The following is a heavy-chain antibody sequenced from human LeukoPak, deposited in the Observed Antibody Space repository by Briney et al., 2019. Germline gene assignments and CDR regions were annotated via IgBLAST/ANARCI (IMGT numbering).Heavy chain of an antibody. D-gene: IGHD2-2*01. CDR2: IIPIFGTA. J-gene: IGHJ6*04. V-gene: IGHV1-69*01. Sequence: ASVKASCKASGGTFSSYAISWVRQAPGQGLEWMGGIIPIFGTANYAQKFQGRVTITADESTSTAYMELSSLRSEDTAVYYCAREWGGYCSSTSCYGMDVWGKGTTVTVSS. CDR1: GGTFSSYA. CDR3: AREWGGYCSSTSCYGMDV.